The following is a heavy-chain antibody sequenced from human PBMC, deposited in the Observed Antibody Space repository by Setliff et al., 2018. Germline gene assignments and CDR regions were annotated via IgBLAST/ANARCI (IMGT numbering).Heavy chain of an antibody. V-gene: IGHV1-2*02. Sequence: ASVKVSCKASGYTFTGHHLHWVRQAPGQGLEWMGWINPNSGGTNYAQKFQGRVTMTRDTSISTAYMELSRLRSDDTAMYYCARDLIAVAATTAFDYWGQGTLVTVSS. J-gene: IGHJ4*02. CDR2: INPNSGGT. CDR1: GYTFTGHH. D-gene: IGHD6-19*01. CDR3: ARDLIAVAATTAFDY.